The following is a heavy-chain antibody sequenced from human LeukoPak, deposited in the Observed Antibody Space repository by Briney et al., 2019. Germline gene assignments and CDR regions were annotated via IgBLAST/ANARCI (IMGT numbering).Heavy chain of an antibody. J-gene: IGHJ4*02. D-gene: IGHD6-13*01. CDR1: GGSISSGGYY. CDR3: ARDRRGISDY. V-gene: IGHV4-31*03. Sequence: PSETLSLTCTVSGGSISSGGYYWNWIRQHPGKGLEWIGYIYYSGSTYYNPSLKSRVTISVDTSKNQFSLKLSSVTAAGTALYYCARDRRGISDYWGQGTLVTVSS. CDR2: IYYSGST.